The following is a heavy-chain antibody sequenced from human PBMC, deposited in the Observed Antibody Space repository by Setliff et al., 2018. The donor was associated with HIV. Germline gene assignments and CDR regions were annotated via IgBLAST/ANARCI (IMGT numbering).Heavy chain of an antibody. J-gene: IGHJ6*02. D-gene: IGHD3-22*01. V-gene: IGHV3-20*04. Sequence: SCKASGYTFTDYGISWVRQAPGQGLEWVSGISWSGGGTGYAASVKGRFTISRDDAKNSLYLQMSSLRVEDTALYFCARSFPYYYESGGVYAMDVWGLGTTVTVSS. CDR2: ISWSGGGT. CDR1: GYTFTDYG. CDR3: ARSFPYYYESGGVYAMDV.